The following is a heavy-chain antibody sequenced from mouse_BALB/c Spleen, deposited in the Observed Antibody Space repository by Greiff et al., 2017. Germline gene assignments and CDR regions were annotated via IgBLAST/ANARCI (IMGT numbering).Heavy chain of an antibody. J-gene: IGHJ4*01. Sequence: EVKLMESGGGLVKPGGSLKLSCAASGFTFSSYAMYWVRQTPEKRLEWVATISDGGSYTYYPDSVKGRFTISRDNAKNNLYLQMSSLKSEDTAMYYCARDRGAITRAMDYWGQGTSVTVSS. CDR3: ARDRGAITRAMDY. D-gene: IGHD2-4*01. CDR2: ISDGGSYT. CDR1: GFTFSSYA. V-gene: IGHV5-4*02.